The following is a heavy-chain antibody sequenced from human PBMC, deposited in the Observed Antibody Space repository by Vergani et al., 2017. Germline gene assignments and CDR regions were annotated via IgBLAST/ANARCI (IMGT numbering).Heavy chain of an antibody. V-gene: IGHV3-33*01. D-gene: IGHD6-19*01. CDR1: GFTFSSYG. Sequence: QVQLVESGGGVVQPGRSLRLSCAASGFTFSSYGMHWVRQAPGKGLEWVAVIWYDGSNKYYADSVKGRFTISRDNSKNPLYLQMNSLRAEDTAVYYCARDYSSGWHQINLNYGMDVWGQGTTVTVSS. J-gene: IGHJ6*02. CDR2: IWYDGSNK. CDR3: ARDYSSGWHQINLNYGMDV.